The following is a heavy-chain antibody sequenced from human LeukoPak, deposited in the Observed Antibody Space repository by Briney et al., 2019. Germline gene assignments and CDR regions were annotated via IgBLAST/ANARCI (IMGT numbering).Heavy chain of an antibody. CDR2: ISYDGSNK. J-gene: IGHJ4*02. D-gene: IGHD3-3*02. CDR3: ARDRVISCFDY. CDR1: GFTFSSYA. V-gene: IGHV3-30*04. Sequence: PGGSLRLSCAASGFTFSSYAMHWGRQAPGKGLEWVAVISYDGSNKYYADSVKGRFTISRDNSKNTLYLQVNSLRAEDTAVYYCARDRVISCFDYWGQGTLVTVSS.